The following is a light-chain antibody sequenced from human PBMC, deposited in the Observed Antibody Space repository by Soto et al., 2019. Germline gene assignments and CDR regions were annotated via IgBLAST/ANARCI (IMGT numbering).Light chain of an antibody. J-gene: IGKJ1*01. CDR1: QSVSNNY. Sequence: EIVLTQSPGTLSLSPGERATLSCSASQSVSNNYLAWYQQKPGQAPRLLIYGASNSATGIPDRFSGSGSGTDFTLTISRLEPEDFAVDYCQQYGSSGTFGQGTKVDIK. CDR2: GAS. V-gene: IGKV3-20*01. CDR3: QQYGSSGT.